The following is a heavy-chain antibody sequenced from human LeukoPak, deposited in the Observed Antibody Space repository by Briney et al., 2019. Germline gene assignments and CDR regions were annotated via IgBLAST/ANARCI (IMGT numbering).Heavy chain of an antibody. Sequence: GGSVXXSCXAXGYTFISYGXSWGGQAPGKGREGRGWISNENGYTKYAKKFKGRVTMTTDTSKSTAYMEVRRLRYEDTAVYYCARDLDSYHVPVRDSFDICGQGTVVTVSS. J-gene: IGHJ3*02. CDR1: GYTFISYG. CDR2: ISNENGYT. V-gene: IGHV1-18*01. CDR3: ARDLDSYHVPVRDSFDI. D-gene: IGHD2-21*01.